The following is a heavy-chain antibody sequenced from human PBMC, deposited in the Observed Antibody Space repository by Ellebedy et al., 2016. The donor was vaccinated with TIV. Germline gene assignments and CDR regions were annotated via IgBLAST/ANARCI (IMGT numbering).Heavy chain of an antibody. V-gene: IGHV4-4*07. Sequence: SETLSLXXTVSGGSISSYYWSWIRQPAGKGLEWIGRIYTSGSTNYNPSLKSRVTMSVDTSKNQFSLKLSSVTAADTAVYYCARGRYLTGDRSYYFDYWGQGTLVTVSS. D-gene: IGHD7-27*01. J-gene: IGHJ4*02. CDR1: GGSISSYY. CDR3: ARGRYLTGDRSYYFDY. CDR2: IYTSGST.